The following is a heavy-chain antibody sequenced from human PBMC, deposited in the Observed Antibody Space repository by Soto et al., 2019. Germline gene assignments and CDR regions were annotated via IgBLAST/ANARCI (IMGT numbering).Heavy chain of an antibody. Sequence: EMQLLESGGGLVQPGGSLRLSCVASGFSFSSFAVSWVRRGPGKGLEWVASISASGVTTDFADSVKGRFTISRDNSRNTLYLQMNSLRAADTALYHCAKVIAPRPTLQVLDFWGLGTQVTVSS. J-gene: IGHJ4*02. CDR1: GFSFSSFA. CDR2: ISASGVTT. D-gene: IGHD2-2*03. V-gene: IGHV3-23*01. CDR3: AKVIAPRPTLQVLDF.